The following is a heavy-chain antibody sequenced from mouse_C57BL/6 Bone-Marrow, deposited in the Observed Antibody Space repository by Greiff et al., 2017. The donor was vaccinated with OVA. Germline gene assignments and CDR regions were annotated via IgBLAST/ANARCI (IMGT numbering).Heavy chain of an antibody. J-gene: IGHJ4*01. D-gene: IGHD1-1*01. CDR3: ARTPSYYYGSSSYAMDY. CDR1: GYTFTSYW. Sequence: QVQLQQPGAELVKPGASVKLSCKASGYTFTSYWMHWVKQRPGQGLEWIGMIHPNSGSTNYNEKFKSKATLTVDKSSSTAYMQLSSLTSEDSAVYYCARTPSYYYGSSSYAMDYWGQGTSVTVSS. CDR2: IHPNSGST. V-gene: IGHV1-64*01.